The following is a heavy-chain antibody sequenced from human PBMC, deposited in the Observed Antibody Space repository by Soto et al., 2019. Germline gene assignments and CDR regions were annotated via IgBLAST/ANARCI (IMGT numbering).Heavy chain of an antibody. V-gene: IGHV3-30-3*01. D-gene: IGHD2-2*02. CDR2: IAPDASQI. Sequence: PGGCLRLSCAASGFTFRGKAMYWVRQAPGKGLEWVALIAPDASQIYYADSVKGRFTISRDNSKNTLYLQMNSLRAEDTSLYLCATDIHATWLLNPWGQGTLVTVSS. CDR3: ATDIHATWLLNP. J-gene: IGHJ5*02. CDR1: GFTFRGKA.